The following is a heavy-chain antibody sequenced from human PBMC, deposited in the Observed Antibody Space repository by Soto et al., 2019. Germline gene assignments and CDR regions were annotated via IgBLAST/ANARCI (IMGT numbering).Heavy chain of an antibody. D-gene: IGHD3-3*01. CDR3: ARGRFLEWPPFDY. J-gene: IGHJ4*02. CDR2: IYYSGST. CDR1: GGSISSGGYY. V-gene: IGHV4-31*03. Sequence: PSETLSLTCTVSGGSISSGGYYWSWIRQHPGKGLEWIGYIYYSGSTYYNPSLKSRVTISVDTSKNQFSLKLSSVTAADTAVYYCARGRFLEWPPFDYWGQGTLVTVSS.